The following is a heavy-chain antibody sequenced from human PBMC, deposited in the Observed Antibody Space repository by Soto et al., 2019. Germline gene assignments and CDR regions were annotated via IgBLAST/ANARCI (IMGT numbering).Heavy chain of an antibody. Sequence: EVQLLESGGGLVQPGGSLRLSCAASGFTFSHYAMTWVRQAPGKGLEWVSTMTYSGDSIYYADSVKGRFTISRDNSKNTLYLQMNSLRAADTAVYYCAKKLHYGSGTYYFYFDYWGQGTLVTVSS. J-gene: IGHJ4*02. V-gene: IGHV3-23*01. CDR1: GFTFSHYA. CDR2: MTYSGDSI. CDR3: AKKLHYGSGTYYFYFDY. D-gene: IGHD3-10*01.